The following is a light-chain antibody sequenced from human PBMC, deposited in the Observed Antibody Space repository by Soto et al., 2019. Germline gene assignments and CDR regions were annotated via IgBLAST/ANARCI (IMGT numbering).Light chain of an antibody. CDR3: SSFTSDRIYV. CDR2: GVT. Sequence: SVLTQPASASGSPGQSITISCTGNHNDIGTYDYVSWYQQHPGRAPRLLIYGVTTRPSGISDRFSASKSGLTASLTISGLQPEDEADYYCSSFTSDRIYVFGPGTKVTVL. CDR1: HNDIGTYDY. J-gene: IGLJ1*01. V-gene: IGLV2-14*03.